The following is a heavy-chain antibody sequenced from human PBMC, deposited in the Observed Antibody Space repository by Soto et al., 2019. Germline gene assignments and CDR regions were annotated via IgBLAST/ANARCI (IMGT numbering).Heavy chain of an antibody. CDR2: VYHTGNT. D-gene: IGHD1-20*01. V-gene: IGHV4-59*01. CDR3: AREQYNWKL. J-gene: IGHJ4*02. Sequence: PSETLSLTCSVSGVSITSYYCTWIRHPPWKGLEWIGYVYHTGNTYYNPSLKSRVTISLDTSKNQVSLRLRSVTAADTAVYYCAREQYNWKLWGQGTLVTVSS. CDR1: GVSITSYY.